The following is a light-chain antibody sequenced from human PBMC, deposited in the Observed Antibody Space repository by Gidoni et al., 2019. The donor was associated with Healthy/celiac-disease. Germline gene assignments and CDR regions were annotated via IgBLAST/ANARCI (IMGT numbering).Light chain of an antibody. CDR1: SSYVGGYNY. CDR3: SSYTSSSTYV. CDR2: DVS. V-gene: IGLV2-14*01. Sequence: QSALPQPASVSGSPGQSITISCTGTSSYVGGYNYVSWYQQKPGKAPKLMIYDVSNRPSGVSNRFSGTKSGNTASLTISGLQAEDEADYYCSSYTSSSTYVFGTGTNVTVL. J-gene: IGLJ1*01.